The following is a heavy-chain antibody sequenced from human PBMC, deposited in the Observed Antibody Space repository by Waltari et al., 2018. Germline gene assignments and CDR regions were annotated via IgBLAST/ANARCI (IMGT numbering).Heavy chain of an antibody. V-gene: IGHV1-3*04. CDR2: INTASQET. CDR3: ASDWRGSGWAWIS. D-gene: IGHD6-19*01. Sequence: QVYLEQSGAEVREPGASLTISCKASGPICPYSTLHWLRQAPGQTLEWMGWINTASQETKYSERFQGRLAITRDWSANTAYMDLRGVSFEDTAVYYCASDWRGSGWAWISWGQGTLVTVSS. J-gene: IGHJ5*02. CDR1: GPICPYST.